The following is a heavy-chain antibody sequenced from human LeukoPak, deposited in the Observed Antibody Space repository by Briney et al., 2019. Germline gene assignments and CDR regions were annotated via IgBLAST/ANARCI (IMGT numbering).Heavy chain of an antibody. CDR2: TNYSGTT. CDR3: AREISSWSNMDV. J-gene: IGHJ6*03. V-gene: IGHV4-59*01. CDR1: GPSISNFY. D-gene: IGHD6-13*01. Sequence: SETLSLTCTVSGPSISNFYWSWIRQPPGRGLEWVGSTNYSGTTNYNPSLKSRVTMSIDTSKNQVSLKLNSVTAADTAVYYCAREISSWSNMDVWGKGTTVTVSS.